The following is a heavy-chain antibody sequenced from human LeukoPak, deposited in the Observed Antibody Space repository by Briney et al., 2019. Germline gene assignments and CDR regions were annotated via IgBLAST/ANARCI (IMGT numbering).Heavy chain of an antibody. CDR3: AREREGYCTNGVCSTNFYYYYGMDV. J-gene: IGHJ6*02. CDR1: GFTFSSYS. V-gene: IGHV3-21*01. D-gene: IGHD2-8*01. Sequence: PGGSLRLSCAASGFTFSSYSMNWVRQAPGKGLEWVSSISSSSSYIYYADSVKGRFTISRDNAKNSLYLQMNSLRAEDTAVYYCAREREGYCTNGVCSTNFYYYYGMDVWGQGTTVTVSS. CDR2: ISSSSSYI.